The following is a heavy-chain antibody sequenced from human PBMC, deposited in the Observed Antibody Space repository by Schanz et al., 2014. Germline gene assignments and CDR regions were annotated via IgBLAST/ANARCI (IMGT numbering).Heavy chain of an antibody. CDR1: GGSISTSSRY. D-gene: IGHD3-3*01. V-gene: IGHV4-39*01. CDR2: LYYTGKT. Sequence: QLHLQESGPGLAKPSETLSLICSVSGGSISTSSRYWGWIRQSPGKGLEWLGSLYYTGKTHYNPSLKSQVTISLDPSKNQFSLNLPSVTAADTAVYYCVRHGNYEFWHGPTPQFENWGQGTLVTVS. CDR3: VRHGNYEFWHGPTPQFEN. J-gene: IGHJ4*02.